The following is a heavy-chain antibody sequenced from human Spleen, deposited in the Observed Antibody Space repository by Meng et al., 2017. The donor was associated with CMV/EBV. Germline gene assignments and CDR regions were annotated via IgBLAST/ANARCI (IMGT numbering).Heavy chain of an antibody. Sequence: GESLKISCEASGFTFSRFAMNWVRQAPGKGLVWVSRINSDGCSTSYVDSVKGRFTISRDNAKNTLYLQMNSLRAEDTAVYYCVRDQRKWLQLCDFWGQGTLVTVSS. CDR3: VRDQRKWLQLCDF. CDR2: INSDGCST. V-gene: IGHV3-74*01. D-gene: IGHD5-12*01. J-gene: IGHJ4*02. CDR1: GFTFSRFA.